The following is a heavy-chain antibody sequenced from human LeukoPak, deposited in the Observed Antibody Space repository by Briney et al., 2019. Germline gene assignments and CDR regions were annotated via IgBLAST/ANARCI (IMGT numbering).Heavy chain of an antibody. J-gene: IGHJ4*02. V-gene: IGHV4-34*01. D-gene: IGHD1-26*01. CDR3: ARLKYSGSYPTPSFDY. CDR1: GGSFSGYY. CDR2: INHSGST. Sequence: SETLSLTCTVYGGSFSGYYWSWVRQPPGKGLEWIGEINHSGSTNYNPTLKSRVTISVDTSKNQFSLKLSSVTAADTAVYYCARLKYSGSYPTPSFDYWGQGTLVTVSS.